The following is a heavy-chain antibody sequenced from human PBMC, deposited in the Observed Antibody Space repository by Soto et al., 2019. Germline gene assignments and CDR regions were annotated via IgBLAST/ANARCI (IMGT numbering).Heavy chain of an antibody. CDR2: IYFSGST. D-gene: IGHD2-21*01. CDR3: ARYSLRPNWFDP. CDR1: GGSISSGTYH. J-gene: IGHJ5*02. Sequence: NLSLTCTVSGGSISSGTYHWSWIRQYPGKGLEWIGYIYFSGSTYYNPSLRSRVTMSVDTSKNHFSLNLSSVTAADTAVYYCARYSLRPNWFDPWGQGTLVTVSS. V-gene: IGHV4-31*03.